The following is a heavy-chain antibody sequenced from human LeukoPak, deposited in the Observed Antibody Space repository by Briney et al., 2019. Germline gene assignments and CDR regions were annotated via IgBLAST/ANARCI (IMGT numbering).Heavy chain of an antibody. J-gene: IGHJ4*02. CDR1: GLTVTNAW. V-gene: IGHV3-15*07. Sequence: PGGSLRLSCSASGLTVTNAWMNWVRQAPGEGLDWVGRIASKTDGGTTDYAAPVKGRFTISRDDSKNTLYLQMNSLKTEDTAVYYCTTDKGDSDPDYWGQGTLVTVSS. CDR2: IASKTDGGTT. D-gene: IGHD3-10*01. CDR3: TTDKGDSDPDY.